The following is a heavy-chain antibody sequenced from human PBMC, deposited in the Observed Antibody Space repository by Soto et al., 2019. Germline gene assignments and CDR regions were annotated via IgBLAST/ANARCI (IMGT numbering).Heavy chain of an antibody. V-gene: IGHV3-53*01. D-gene: IGHD3-22*01. CDR3: ARDRVARGYPAYFQH. CDR2: IYSGGST. Sequence: EVQLVESGGGLIQPGGSLRLSCAASGFTVSSNYMSWVRQAPGKGLEWVSVIYSGGSTYYAASVKGRFTISRDNSKHTLYLQMNSLRAEDTAVYYCARDRVARGYPAYFQHWGQGTLVTVSS. CDR1: GFTVSSNY. J-gene: IGHJ1*01.